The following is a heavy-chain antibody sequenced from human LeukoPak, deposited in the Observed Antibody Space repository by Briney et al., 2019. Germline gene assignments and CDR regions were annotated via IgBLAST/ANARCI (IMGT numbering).Heavy chain of an antibody. CDR1: GGSISSYY. D-gene: IGHD3-22*01. CDR3: ARGPTDYYYDSSGYRADYAFGI. V-gene: IGHV4-59*01. CDR2: IYYSGST. Sequence: SETLSLTCTVSGGSISSYYWSWIRQPPGKGLEWIGYIYYSGSTNYNPSLKSRVTISVDTSKNQFSLKLSSVTAADTAVYYCARGPTDYYYDSSGYRADYAFGIWGQGTMVTVSS. J-gene: IGHJ3*02.